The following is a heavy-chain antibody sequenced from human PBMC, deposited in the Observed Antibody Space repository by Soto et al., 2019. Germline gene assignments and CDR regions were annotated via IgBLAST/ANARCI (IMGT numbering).Heavy chain of an antibody. CDR3: ALVPRNTKVFDP. J-gene: IGHJ5*02. Sequence: ASVKVSCKASGVTFTSSIVQWVRQARGQRLEWIGWIVIGSGNTNYAQKFHERVTISRDMSTSTVYMELSSLRSEDTAVYYCALVPRNTKVFDPWGQGTLVTVSS. CDR2: IVIGSGNT. CDR1: GVTFTSSI. D-gene: IGHD2-2*01. V-gene: IGHV1-58*01.